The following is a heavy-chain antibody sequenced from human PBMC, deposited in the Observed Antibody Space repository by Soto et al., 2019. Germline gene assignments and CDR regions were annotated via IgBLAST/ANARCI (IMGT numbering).Heavy chain of an antibody. Sequence: SETLSLTCTVSGGSISSSSYYWGWIRQPPGKGLEWIGSIYYSGSTYYNPSLKSRVTISVDTSKNQFSLKLSSVTAADTAVYYCARQSYYYDSSGYYWEFDYWGQGTLVTVSS. CDR3: ARQSYYYDSSGYYWEFDY. D-gene: IGHD3-22*01. CDR2: IYYSGST. CDR1: GGSISSSSYY. V-gene: IGHV4-39*01. J-gene: IGHJ4*02.